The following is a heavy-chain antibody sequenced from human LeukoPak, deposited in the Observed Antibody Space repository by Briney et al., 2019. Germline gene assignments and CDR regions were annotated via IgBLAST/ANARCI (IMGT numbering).Heavy chain of an antibody. CDR1: GYSFTSYW. CDR2: IYPGDSDT. CDR3: ARTPYCSSTSCYNWFDP. V-gene: IGHV5-51*01. D-gene: IGHD2-2*01. J-gene: IGHJ5*02. Sequence: GASLKISCKGSGYSFTSYWIGWVRQMPGKGLEWMGIIYPGDSDTRYSPSFQGQVTISADKSISTAYLQWSSLKASDTAMYYCARTPYCSSTSCYNWFDPWGQGTLVTVSS.